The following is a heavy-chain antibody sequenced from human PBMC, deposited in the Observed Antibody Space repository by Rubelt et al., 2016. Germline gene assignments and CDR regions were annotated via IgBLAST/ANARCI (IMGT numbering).Heavy chain of an antibody. D-gene: IGHD5-18*01. Sequence: QVQLQQWGAGLLKPSETLSLTCAVYGGSFSGYYWSWIRQPPGKGLEWIGSIHYSASTYYNPSLKSRVTISEDTSKKQFYLNLKSVTAADTALYYCARLPKSGYNYGHYFDYWGQGTLVTVSS. J-gene: IGHJ4*02. CDR2: IHYSAST. CDR1: GGSFSGYY. CDR3: ARLPKSGYNYGHYFDY. V-gene: IGHV4-34*01.